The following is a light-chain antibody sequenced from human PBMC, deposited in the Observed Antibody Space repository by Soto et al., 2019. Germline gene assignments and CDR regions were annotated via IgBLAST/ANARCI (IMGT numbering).Light chain of an antibody. J-gene: IGLJ1*01. Sequence: QSVLTQPPSASGTPGQRVTISCSGSSSNIGTYSVSWYQHFPGTAPRLLIYSDNQRPSGVPDRFSASKSGASASLAISGLQSEDEADFYCAAWDDSLNGCVFGTGTKLTVL. CDR1: SSNIGTYS. V-gene: IGLV1-44*01. CDR2: SDN. CDR3: AAWDDSLNGCV.